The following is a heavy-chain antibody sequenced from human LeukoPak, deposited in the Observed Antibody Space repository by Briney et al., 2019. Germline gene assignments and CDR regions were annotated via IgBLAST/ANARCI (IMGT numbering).Heavy chain of an antibody. J-gene: IGHJ6*03. CDR3: ASPNRRIAARPYYYYYMDV. CDR1: GFTFRSYS. D-gene: IGHD6-6*01. Sequence: GGPLRLSCAASGFTFRSYSMNWFRQPPGKGLEWVSSINSSSSYIYYADSVKARFTISRDNANKSLYLQMNILRAEDTAVYYCASPNRRIAARPYYYYYMDVWGKGPTVTVSS. CDR2: INSSSSYI. V-gene: IGHV3-21*01.